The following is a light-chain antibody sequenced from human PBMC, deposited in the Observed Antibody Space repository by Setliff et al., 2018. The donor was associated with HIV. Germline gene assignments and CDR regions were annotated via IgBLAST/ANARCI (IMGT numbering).Light chain of an antibody. Sequence: QSVLTQPASVSGSPGQSITISCTGTSSDVGTYNFVSWYQQHPGKAPKLMIYDVSNRPSGVSNRFSGSKSGNTASLTISGLQAEDEADYYCSSYTSSTPLYVFGTGTRAPS. J-gene: IGLJ1*01. CDR3: SSYTSSTPLYV. V-gene: IGLV2-14*03. CDR2: DVS. CDR1: SSDVGTYNF.